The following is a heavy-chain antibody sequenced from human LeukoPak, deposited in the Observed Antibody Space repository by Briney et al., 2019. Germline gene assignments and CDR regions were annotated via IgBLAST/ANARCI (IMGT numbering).Heavy chain of an antibody. CDR2: IYHSGSN. D-gene: IGHD3-10*01. J-gene: IGHJ6*04. V-gene: IGHV4-38-2*01. CDR1: GYSISSGYY. CDR3: ARNVNKNMVPDV. Sequence: SETLSLTCAVSGYSISSGYYWGWIRQPPGKGLEWIGSIYHSGSNYYNPSLKSRVTISVDTSKNQFSLKLSSVTAADTAVYYCARNVNKNMVPDVWGKGTTVTVSS.